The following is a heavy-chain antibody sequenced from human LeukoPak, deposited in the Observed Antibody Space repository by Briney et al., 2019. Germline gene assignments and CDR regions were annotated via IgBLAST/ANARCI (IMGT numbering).Heavy chain of an antibody. V-gene: IGHV1-18*01. CDR3: ARGYSGYGPHDY. CDR1: YYSFTSYG. J-gene: IGHJ4*02. CDR2: ISAYSGKT. D-gene: IGHD5-12*01. Sequence: ASVKVSCKASYYSFTSYGISWVRQAPGQGLEWMVWISAYSGKTSYAQNLQGRVTMTKDTSTTTAYMELRSLRSDDTAVYYCARGYSGYGPHDYWGQGTLVTVSS.